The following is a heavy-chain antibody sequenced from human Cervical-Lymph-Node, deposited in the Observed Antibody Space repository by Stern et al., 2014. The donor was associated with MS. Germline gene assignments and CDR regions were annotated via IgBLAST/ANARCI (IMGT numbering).Heavy chain of an antibody. V-gene: IGHV3-11*01. CDR2: ISSGGNDI. CDR3: ARRSYSGWFHS. J-gene: IGHJ4*02. D-gene: IGHD5-12*01. CDR1: GFTFNDYY. Sequence: QVQLGQSGGGLVKPGGSLRLSCAASGFTFNDYYMAWIRQTPGKRLELVSFISSGGNDIHYAESVKGRFTSSRDSAKNSLYLQMNSLRVEDTAVYYCARRSYSGWFHSWGQGTLVTVSA.